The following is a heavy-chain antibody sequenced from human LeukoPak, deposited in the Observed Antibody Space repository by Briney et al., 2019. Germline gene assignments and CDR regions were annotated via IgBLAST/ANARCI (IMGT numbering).Heavy chain of an antibody. CDR2: INPNSGGT. CDR3: ARDAEVVVVPAAIGEDWFDP. V-gene: IGHV1-2*02. CDR1: GYTFTGYY. Sequence: ASVKVSCKASGYTFTGYYIHWVRQAPGQGLEWMGWINPNSGGTNYAQKFQGRVTMTRDTSISTAYMELSRLRSDDTAVYYCARDAEVVVVPAAIGEDWFDPWGQGTLVTVSS. J-gene: IGHJ5*02. D-gene: IGHD2-2*02.